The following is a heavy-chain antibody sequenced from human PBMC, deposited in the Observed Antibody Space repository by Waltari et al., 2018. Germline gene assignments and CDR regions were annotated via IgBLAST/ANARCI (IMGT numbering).Heavy chain of an antibody. CDR3: ARVLEGEYCGGDCYSHYFDY. CDR1: GGSISSSSYY. D-gene: IGHD2-21*01. Sequence: QLQLQESGPGLVKPSETLSLTCTVSGGSISSSSYYWGWIRQPPGKGLGWIGSTYYSGSTYYNPSLKSRVTISVDTSKNQFSLKLSSVTAADTAVYYCARVLEGEYCGGDCYSHYFDYWGQGTLVTVSS. CDR2: TYYSGST. V-gene: IGHV4-39*07. J-gene: IGHJ4*02.